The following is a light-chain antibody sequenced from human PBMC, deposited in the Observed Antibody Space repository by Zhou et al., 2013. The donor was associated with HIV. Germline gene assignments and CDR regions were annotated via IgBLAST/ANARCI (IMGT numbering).Light chain of an antibody. CDR2: DVT. CDR3: SSYTRSSTLVV. V-gene: IGLV2-14*03. CDR1: SSDSGDYNY. J-gene: IGLJ2*01. Sequence: QSALTQPASVSGSPGQSITISCTGTSSDSGDYNYVSWYQQHPGKAPKLLIYDVTYRPSGVSNRFSGSKSGNTASLLISGLQAEDEAAYYCSSYTRSSTLVVFGGGTHLTRP.